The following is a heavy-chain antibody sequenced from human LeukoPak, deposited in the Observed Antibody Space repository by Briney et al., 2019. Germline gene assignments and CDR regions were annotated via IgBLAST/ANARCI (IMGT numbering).Heavy chain of an antibody. V-gene: IGHV3-11*04. D-gene: IGHD4-17*01. CDR3: ARERSQLDDYGDYDAFDI. CDR2: ISSSGSTI. CDR1: GFTFSDYY. J-gene: IGHJ3*02. Sequence: GGSLRLSCAASGFTFSDYYMSWIRQAPGKGLERVSYISSSGSTIYYADSVKGRFTISRDNAKNSLYLQMNSLRAEDTAVYYCARERSQLDDYGDYDAFDIWGQGTMVTVSS.